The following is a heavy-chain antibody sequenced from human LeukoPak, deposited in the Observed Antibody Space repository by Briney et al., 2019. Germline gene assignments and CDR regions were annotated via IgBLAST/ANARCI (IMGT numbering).Heavy chain of an antibody. V-gene: IGHV4-39*01. CDR1: GGSISSSSNY. J-gene: IGHJ3*02. CDR2: IYYSGNT. CDR3: ARPQYYYDRGNAFDI. Sequence: SETLSLTCTVSGGSISSSSNYWGWIRQPPGKGLEWIGNIYYSGNTYYNPSLKSRVTFSVDTSKNQFSLKLSSVTAADTAVYYCARPQYYYDRGNAFDIWGQGTMVTVSS. D-gene: IGHD3-22*01.